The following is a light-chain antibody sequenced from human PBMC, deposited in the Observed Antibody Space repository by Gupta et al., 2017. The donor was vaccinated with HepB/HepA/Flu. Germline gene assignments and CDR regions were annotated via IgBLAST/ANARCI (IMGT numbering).Light chain of an antibody. J-gene: IGKJ1*01. V-gene: IGKV3-11*01. CDR1: QSVSSY. Sequence: EIVLTQSPATLSLSPGERATLSCRASQSVSSYLAWYQQKPGQAPRLLIYDVSSRATGIPARFRGSGSGTDFTLTISSLDPEDFGIYYCQHRATWPWTFGQGTKVEVK. CDR2: DVS. CDR3: QHRATWPWT.